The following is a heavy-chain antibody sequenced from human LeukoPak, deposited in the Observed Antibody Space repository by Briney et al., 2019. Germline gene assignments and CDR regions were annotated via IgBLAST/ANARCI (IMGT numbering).Heavy chain of an antibody. J-gene: IGHJ3*01. Sequence: GGSLRLSCASSGFTSNSYLMSWVRQAPGGGGEWVANINKDGSEESYLDSVTGRFTVSRDNGKNSLFLQMNSLRGEDTAVYYCARSNPNRNALDLWGQGTVVTISS. CDR1: GFTSNSYL. CDR3: ARSNPNRNALDL. CDR2: INKDGSEE. V-gene: IGHV3-7*01. D-gene: IGHD1-14*01.